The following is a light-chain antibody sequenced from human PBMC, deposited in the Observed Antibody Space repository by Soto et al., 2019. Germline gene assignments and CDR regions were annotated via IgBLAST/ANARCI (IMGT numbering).Light chain of an antibody. Sequence: DIQMTQSPSSLSASVGDRVTITCRASQSISSYCNWYPQISGKVAKLLISVASTLLGGLPSRFSGSVSGTDFTLTISSLQPEDFATYYGQQVKNYPWTFGQGTKVDIK. V-gene: IGKV1-39*01. CDR2: VAS. J-gene: IGKJ1*01. CDR1: QSISSY. CDR3: QQVKNYPWT.